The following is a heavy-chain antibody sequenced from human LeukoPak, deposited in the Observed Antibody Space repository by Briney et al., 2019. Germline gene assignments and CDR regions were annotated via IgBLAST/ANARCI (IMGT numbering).Heavy chain of an antibody. V-gene: IGHV1-2*02. CDR3: ARDGQVATITYFDY. Sequence: ASVKVSCKASGYTFTGYYMHWVRQAPGQGLEWMGWINPNSGGTNYAQKFQGRVTMTRDTSISTAYMELSRLRSDDTAVYYCARDGQVATITYFDYWGQGTLVTVSS. J-gene: IGHJ4*02. D-gene: IGHD5-12*01. CDR1: GYTFTGYY. CDR2: INPNSGGT.